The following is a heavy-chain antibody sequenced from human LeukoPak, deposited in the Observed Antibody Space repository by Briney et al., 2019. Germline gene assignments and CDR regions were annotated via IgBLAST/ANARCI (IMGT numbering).Heavy chain of an antibody. CDR2: INPNSGGT. CDR1: GYTFTGYY. Sequence: GASVKVSCKASGYTFTGYYMHWVRQAPGQGLEWMGWINPNSGGTNYAQKFQGRVTMTRDTSISTAYMELSRLRSDDTAVYYCARVMGPHDGSGYYFVPTDYYFDYWGQGTLVTVSS. D-gene: IGHD3-22*01. J-gene: IGHJ4*02. V-gene: IGHV1-2*02. CDR3: ARVMGPHDGSGYYFVPTDYYFDY.